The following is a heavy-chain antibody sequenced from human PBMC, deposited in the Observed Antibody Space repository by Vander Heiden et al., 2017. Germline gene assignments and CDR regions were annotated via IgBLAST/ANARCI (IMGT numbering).Heavy chain of an antibody. CDR1: GFTFSSYW. J-gene: IGHJ6*02. Sequence: EVQLVESGGGLVQPGGSLRLSCAASGFTFSSYWMHWVRQAPGKGLVWVSRINSDGSSTSYADSVKGRVTISRDNAKNTLYLQMNSLRAEDTAVYYCARDGKIGEPYYYYGMDVWGQGTTVTVSS. V-gene: IGHV3-74*01. CDR2: INSDGSST. CDR3: ARDGKIGEPYYYYGMDV. D-gene: IGHD3-10*01.